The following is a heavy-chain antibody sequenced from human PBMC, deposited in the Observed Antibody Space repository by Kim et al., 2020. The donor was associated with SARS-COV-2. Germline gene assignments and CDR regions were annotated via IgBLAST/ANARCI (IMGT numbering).Heavy chain of an antibody. D-gene: IGHD3-16*02. CDR2: YTSGRT. CDR3: ASALGH. J-gene: IGHJ4*02. V-gene: IGHV4-4*07. Sequence: YTSGRTNYSPSLQSRVTMSVDMSKNQFSLKPSSVTAADTAVYYCASALGHWGQGTLVTVSS.